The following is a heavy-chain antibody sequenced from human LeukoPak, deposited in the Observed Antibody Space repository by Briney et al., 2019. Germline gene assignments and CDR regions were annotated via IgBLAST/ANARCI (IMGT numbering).Heavy chain of an antibody. CDR1: GFTFSSYG. D-gene: IGHD1-7*01. Sequence: GRSLRLSCAASGFTFSSYGMHWVRQAPGKGLEWVAVISYDGSNKYYADSVKGRFTISRDNSKNTLYLQMNSLRAEDTAVYYCAKDQGTESSYYYGMDVWGKGNTVTVSS. J-gene: IGHJ6*04. V-gene: IGHV3-30*18. CDR2: ISYDGSNK. CDR3: AKDQGTESSYYYGMDV.